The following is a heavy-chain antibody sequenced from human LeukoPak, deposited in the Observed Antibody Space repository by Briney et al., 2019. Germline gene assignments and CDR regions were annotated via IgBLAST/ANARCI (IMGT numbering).Heavy chain of an antibody. D-gene: IGHD6-6*01. V-gene: IGHV1-3*01. CDR3: ARVAARPYYYYYYMDV. CDR2: INAGNGNT. J-gene: IGHJ6*03. CDR1: GYTFTSYA. Sequence: ASVKVSCKASGYTFTSYAMHWVRQAPGQRLEWMGWINAGNGNTKYSQKFQGRVTITRDTSASTAYMELSSLRSEDTAVYYCARVAARPYYYYYYMDVWGKGTTVTVSS.